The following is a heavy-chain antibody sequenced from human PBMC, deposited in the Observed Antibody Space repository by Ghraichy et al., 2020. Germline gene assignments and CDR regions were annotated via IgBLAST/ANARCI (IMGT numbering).Heavy chain of an antibody. CDR2: IVVGSGNT. CDR3: AADRRDGYRRGFDY. V-gene: IGHV1-58*01. J-gene: IGHJ4*02. Sequence: SVKVSCKASGFTFTSSAVQWVRQARGQRLEWIGWIVVGSGNTNYAQKFQERVTIARDMSTTTAYMELSSLRSADTAVYYCAADRRDGYRRGFDYWGQGTLVTVSS. D-gene: IGHD5-24*01. CDR1: GFTFTSSA.